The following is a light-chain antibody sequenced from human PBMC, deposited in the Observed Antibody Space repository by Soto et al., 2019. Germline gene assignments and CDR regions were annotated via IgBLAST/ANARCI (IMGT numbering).Light chain of an antibody. J-gene: IGKJ5*01. CDR2: AAS. V-gene: IGKV1-8*01. CDR1: QGISSY. CDR3: QQYYSYPSIT. Sequence: AIRMTQSPSSFSASTGDRVTITCRASQGISSYLAWYQQKPGKAPKPLIYAASTLQSGVPSRFSGSGSGTDFTLTISCLQSEDFATYYCQQYYSYPSITFGQGTRLEIK.